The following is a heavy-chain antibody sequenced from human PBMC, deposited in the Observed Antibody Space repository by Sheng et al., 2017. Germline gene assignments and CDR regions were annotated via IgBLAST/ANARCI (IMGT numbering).Heavy chain of an antibody. CDR3: ASPIITMVRGVSDY. Sequence: EVQLVESGGGLVQPGGSLRLSCAASGFTFSSYEMNWVRQAPGKGLEWVSYISSSGSTIYYADSVKGRFTISRDNAKNSLYLQMNSLRAEDTAVYYCASPIITMVRGVSDYWGQGTLVTVSS. D-gene: IGHD3-10*01. V-gene: IGHV3-48*03. J-gene: IGHJ4*02. CDR1: GFTFSSYE. CDR2: ISSSGSTI.